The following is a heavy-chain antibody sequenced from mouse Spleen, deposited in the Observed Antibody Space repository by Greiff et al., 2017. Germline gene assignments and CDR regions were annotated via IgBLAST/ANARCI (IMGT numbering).Heavy chain of an antibody. CDR1: GYTFTSYG. J-gene: IGHJ1*01. D-gene: IGHD1-1*01. Sequence: VQLVESGAELARPGASVKLSCKASGYTFTSYGISWVKQRTGQGLEWIGEIYPRSGNTYYNEKFKGKATLTADKSSSTAYMELRSLTSEDSAVYFCARREYYGSSTLWYFDVWGAGTTVTVSS. CDR2: IYPRSGNT. CDR3: ARREYYGSSTLWYFDV. V-gene: IGHV1-81*01.